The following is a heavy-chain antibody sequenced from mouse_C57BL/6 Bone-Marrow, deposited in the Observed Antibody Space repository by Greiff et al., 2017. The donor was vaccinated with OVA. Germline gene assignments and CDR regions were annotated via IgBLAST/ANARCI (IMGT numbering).Heavy chain of an antibody. J-gene: IGHJ2*02. Sequence: QVQLQQPGAELVRPGTSVKLSCKASGYTFTNYWMHWVKQRPGQGLEWIGVIAPSDSYINYNQKFKGRATLTVDKSSSTAYMHLSSLTSEDSAVYYCAHYGSRLYLHYWGQGTSLTVSS. CDR1: GYTFTNYW. CDR3: AHYGSRLYLHY. CDR2: IAPSDSYI. D-gene: IGHD1-1*01. V-gene: IGHV1-59*01.